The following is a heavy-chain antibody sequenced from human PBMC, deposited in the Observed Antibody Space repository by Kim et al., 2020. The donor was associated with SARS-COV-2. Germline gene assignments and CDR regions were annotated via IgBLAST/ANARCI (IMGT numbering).Heavy chain of an antibody. D-gene: IGHD3-10*01. Sequence: STCYANSVKGRFTISRDNSKNTLYLQMGSLRTEDMAVYYCARFTGGGMDVWGQGTTVTVSS. J-gene: IGHJ6*02. CDR2: ST. CDR3: ARFTGGGMDV. V-gene: IGHV3-64*01.